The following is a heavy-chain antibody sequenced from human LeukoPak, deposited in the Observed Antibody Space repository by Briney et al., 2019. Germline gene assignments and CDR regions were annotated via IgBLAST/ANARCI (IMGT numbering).Heavy chain of an antibody. CDR1: GYTFTSYA. J-gene: IGHJ4*02. V-gene: IGHV1-3*04. CDR2: INTGNGNT. CDR3: ARNTVTAIPLPYYFDY. D-gene: IGHD2-21*02. Sequence: ASVTVSCKASGYTFTSYAMHWVRQAPGQRLECMGWINTGNGNTKYSQKFQGRVTITRDTSASTAYMDLSSLRSEDTAVYYCARNTVTAIPLPYYFDYCGQGTLVTVSS.